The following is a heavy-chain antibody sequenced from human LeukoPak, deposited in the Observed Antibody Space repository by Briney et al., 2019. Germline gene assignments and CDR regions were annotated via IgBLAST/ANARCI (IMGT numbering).Heavy chain of an antibody. V-gene: IGHV3-74*01. CDR2: INSDGSNA. J-gene: IGHJ6*03. Sequence: GGSLRLSCVDSGLTSNNTWMHWVRQAPGKGLVWVSHINSDGSNADYADSVKGRFTISRDNARNTLYLQMNSLGADDTAVYYCAGAPFCTTTTCFYRYFMDVWGKGTTVTVSS. D-gene: IGHD2/OR15-2a*01. CDR3: AGAPFCTTTTCFYRYFMDV. CDR1: GLTSNNTW.